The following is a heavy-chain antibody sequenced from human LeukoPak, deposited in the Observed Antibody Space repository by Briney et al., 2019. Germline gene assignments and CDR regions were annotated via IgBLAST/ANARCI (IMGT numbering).Heavy chain of an antibody. CDR3: ARERERHYYDRSGTFSDAFDI. CDR2: IIPIFGTA. Sequence: SVKVSCKASGGTFSSYAISWVRQAPGQGLEWMGGIIPIFGTANYAQKFQGRVTITTDESTSTAYMELSSLRSEDTAVYYCARERERHYYDRSGTFSDAFDIWGQGTMVTVSS. J-gene: IGHJ3*02. V-gene: IGHV1-69*05. D-gene: IGHD3-22*01. CDR1: GGTFSSYA.